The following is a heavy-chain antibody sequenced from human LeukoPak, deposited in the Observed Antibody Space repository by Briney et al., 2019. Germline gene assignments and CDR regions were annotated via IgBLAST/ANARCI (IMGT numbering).Heavy chain of an antibody. CDR3: ARQNDFRLDY. V-gene: IGHV5-51*01. D-gene: IGHD3-3*01. CDR1: GYSFTSYW. J-gene: IGHJ4*02. CDR2: IYPGDSDT. Sequence: GESLKISCKGSGYSFTSYWIGWVRQLPGKGLEWMGIIYPGDSDTRYSPSLQGQVTISVDTSIGTAYLQWSSLKASDTAIYYCARQNDFRLDYWGQGTLVTVSS.